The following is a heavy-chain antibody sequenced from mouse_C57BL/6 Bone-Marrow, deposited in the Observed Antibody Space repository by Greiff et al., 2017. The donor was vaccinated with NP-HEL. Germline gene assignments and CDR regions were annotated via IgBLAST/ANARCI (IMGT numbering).Heavy chain of an antibody. V-gene: IGHV1-26*01. J-gene: IGHJ2*01. CDR2: INPNNGGT. Sequence: VQLQQSGPELVKPGASVKISCKASGYTFTDYYMNWVKQSHGKSLEWIGDINPNNGGTSYNQKFKGKATLTVDKSSSTAYMELRSLTSEDSAVYYCARRGITTVVAHYFDYWGQGTTLTVSS. CDR3: ARRGITTVVAHYFDY. CDR1: GYTFTDYY. D-gene: IGHD1-1*01.